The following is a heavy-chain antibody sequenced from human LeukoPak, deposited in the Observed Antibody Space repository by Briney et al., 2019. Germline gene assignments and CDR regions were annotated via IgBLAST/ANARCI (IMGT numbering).Heavy chain of an antibody. V-gene: IGHV4-4*07. J-gene: IGHJ4*02. CDR1: GFTFSNYW. CDR2: IHTSGST. D-gene: IGHD3-22*01. CDR3: ATLKDSSGYSSDY. Sequence: GSLRLSCAASGFTFSNYWMGWIRQPAGKGLEWIGRIHTSGSTDYNPSLESRITISIDTSKNQFSLKLSSVTAADTAVYYCATLKDSSGYSSDYWGQGTLVTVSS.